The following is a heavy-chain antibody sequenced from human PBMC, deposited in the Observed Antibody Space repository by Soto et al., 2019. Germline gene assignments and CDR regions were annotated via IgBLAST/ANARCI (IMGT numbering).Heavy chain of an antibody. J-gene: IGHJ4*02. V-gene: IGHV4-30-4*01. CDR2: IYYSGST. D-gene: IGHD1-7*01. CDR1: GASISSGDYY. CDR3: ARXYNWNYGRGAGSLLFDY. Sequence: SETLSLTCTVSGASISSGDYYWSWIRQPPGKGLEWIGYIYYSGSTYYNPSLKSRVTMSVDTSKNQFSLKLNSVTAADTAVYYCARXYNWNYGRGAGSLLFDYWGQGILVTVSS.